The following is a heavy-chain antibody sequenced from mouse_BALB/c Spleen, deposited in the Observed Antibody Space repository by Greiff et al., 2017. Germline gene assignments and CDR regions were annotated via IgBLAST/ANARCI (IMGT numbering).Heavy chain of an antibody. J-gene: IGHJ2*01. Sequence: EVKVVESGGGLVKPGGSLKLSCAASGFTFSSYAMSWVRQTPEKRLEWVASISSGGSTYYPDSVKGRFTISRDNARNILYLQMSSLRSEDTAMYYCARVYGKGYFDYWGQGTTLTVSS. CDR2: ISSGGST. CDR3: ARVYGKGYFDY. CDR1: GFTFSSYA. V-gene: IGHV5-6-5*01. D-gene: IGHD2-1*01.